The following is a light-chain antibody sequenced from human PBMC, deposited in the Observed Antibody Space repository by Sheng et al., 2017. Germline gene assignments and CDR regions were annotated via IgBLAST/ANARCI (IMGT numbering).Light chain of an antibody. CDR1: QSISTY. V-gene: IGKV1-17*01. J-gene: IGKJ4*01. CDR2: STS. Sequence: DIQMTQSPSSLSASVGDSVTITCRASQSISTYLNWYQQKPGKVPQRLIYSTSRLQSGVPSRFSGSGSGTEFTLTVSSLQPEDFATYYCLQHKTYPLSFGGGTKVEI. CDR3: LQHKTYPLS.